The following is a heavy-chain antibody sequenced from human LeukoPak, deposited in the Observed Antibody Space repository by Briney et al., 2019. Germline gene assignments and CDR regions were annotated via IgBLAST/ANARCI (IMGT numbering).Heavy chain of an antibody. J-gene: IGHJ4*02. CDR1: GFTFSSYA. CDR2: ISKDGFNQ. V-gene: IGHV3-30*15. CDR3: AREAYYGSGRSRQPSPV. D-gene: IGHD3-10*01. Sequence: GGSLRLSCAASGFTFSSYAMYWVRQAPGKGLEWVSLISKDGFNQDHADSEKGRFTISRDNSRDTLYLQMSSLRPEDTAVYYCAREAYYGSGRSRQPSPVWGQGTLVIVSS.